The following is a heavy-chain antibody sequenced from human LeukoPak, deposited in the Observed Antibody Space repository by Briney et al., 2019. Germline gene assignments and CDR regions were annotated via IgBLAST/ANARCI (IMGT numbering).Heavy chain of an antibody. V-gene: IGHV3-23*01. Sequence: GSLRLSCTASGFTFSNHAMSWVRQAPGTGLEWVSALSGSGGNSYYADSVKGRFTISRDNSKNTLYLQMNSVRAEDTARYYCAKVAALCTSTSCVRGGFDYWGQGTLVTVSS. D-gene: IGHD2-2*01. CDR1: GFTFSNHA. J-gene: IGHJ4*02. CDR3: AKVAALCTSTSCVRGGFDY. CDR2: LSGSGGNS.